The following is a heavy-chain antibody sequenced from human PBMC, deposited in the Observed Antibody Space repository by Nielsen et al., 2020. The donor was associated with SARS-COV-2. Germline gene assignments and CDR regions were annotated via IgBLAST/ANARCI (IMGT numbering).Heavy chain of an antibody. CDR3: ARGGRRLCSSTSCYQLAPGAFDI. CDR1: GGSFSGYY. J-gene: IGHJ3*02. CDR2: INHSGST. D-gene: IGHD2-2*01. V-gene: IGHV4-34*01. Sequence: SETLSLTCAVYGGSFSGYYWSWIRQLPGKGLEWIGEINHSGSTNYNPSLKSRVTISVDTSKNQFSLKLSSVTAADTAVYYCARGGRRLCSSTSCYQLAPGAFDIWGQGTMVTVSS.